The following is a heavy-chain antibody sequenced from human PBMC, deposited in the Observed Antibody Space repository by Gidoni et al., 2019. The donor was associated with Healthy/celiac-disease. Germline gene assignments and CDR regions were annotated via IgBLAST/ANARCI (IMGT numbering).Heavy chain of an antibody. CDR2: IYSGGST. CDR1: GFTVSSNY. Sequence: EVQLVASGGGLVQPGGSLRLSCAASGFTVSSNYMSWFRQAPGKGLEWVSVIYSGGSTYYADSGKGRFTISRDNSKNTLYLQMNSLRAEDTAVYYCASGAGEPGVRNYYSYYGMDVWGQGTTVTVSS. CDR3: ASGAGEPGVRNYYSYYGMDV. D-gene: IGHD3-10*01. J-gene: IGHJ6*02. V-gene: IGHV3-66*01.